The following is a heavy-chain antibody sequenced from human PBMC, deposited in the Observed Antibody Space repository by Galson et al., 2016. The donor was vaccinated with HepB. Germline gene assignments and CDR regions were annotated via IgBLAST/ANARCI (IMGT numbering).Heavy chain of an antibody. CDR1: GGSISSTSYL. Sequence: LSLTCTVSGGSISSTSYLWGWIRQPPGKGLEWIGTIYYRGTTYYNPSLKSRVTISVDTSRNQFSLKLRSVTAADTSVYYCARLAHGGTFFDYWGQGTLVTVSS. J-gene: IGHJ4*02. CDR3: ARLAHGGTFFDY. CDR2: IYYRGTT. V-gene: IGHV4-39*01. D-gene: IGHD1-14*01.